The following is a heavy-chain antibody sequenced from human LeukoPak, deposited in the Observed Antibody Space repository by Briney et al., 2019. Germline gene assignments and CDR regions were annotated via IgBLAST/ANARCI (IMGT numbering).Heavy chain of an antibody. CDR2: ISAYNGNT. Sequence: ASVEVSCRASGYTFTSYGISWVRQAPGQGLEWMGWISAYNGNTNYAQKLQGRVTMTTDTSTSTAYMELRSLRSDDTAVYYCARGPVVVTFGNAFDIWGQGTMVTVSS. CDR1: GYTFTSYG. J-gene: IGHJ3*02. V-gene: IGHV1-18*01. CDR3: ARGPVVVTFGNAFDI. D-gene: IGHD2-21*02.